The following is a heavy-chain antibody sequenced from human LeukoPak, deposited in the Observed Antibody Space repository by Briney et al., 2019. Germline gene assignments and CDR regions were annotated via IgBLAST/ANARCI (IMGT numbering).Heavy chain of an antibody. CDR3: ARGGGYYDYVWGSYRHLDY. CDR1: GGSFSGYY. V-gene: IGHV4-34*01. J-gene: IGHJ4*02. D-gene: IGHD3-16*02. Sequence: SSETLSLTCAVYGGSFSGYYWSWIRQPPGKGLEWIGEINHSGSTNYNPSLKSRVTISVDTSKNQFSLKLSSVAAADTAVYHCARGGGYYDYVWGSYRHLDYWGQGTLVTVSS. CDR2: INHSGST.